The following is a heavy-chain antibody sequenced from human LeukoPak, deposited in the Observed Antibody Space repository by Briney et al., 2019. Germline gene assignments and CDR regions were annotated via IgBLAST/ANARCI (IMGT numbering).Heavy chain of an antibody. CDR2: IYYSGST. D-gene: IGHD2-21*01. CDR3: SRRSGGSDYQGYFQQ. V-gene: IGHV4-39*01. J-gene: IGHJ1*01. Sequence: SETLSLTCTVSGGSISSSYYWGWIRQPPGKGLEWIGSIYYSGSTYYKPSLKSRVTISVDTSKNQFSLKLSSVTAADTAVYYCSRRSGGSDYQGYFQQWGQGTLVTVSS. CDR1: GGSISSSYY.